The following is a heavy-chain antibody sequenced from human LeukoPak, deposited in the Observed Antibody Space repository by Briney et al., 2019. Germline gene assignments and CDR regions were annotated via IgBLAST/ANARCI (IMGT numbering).Heavy chain of an antibody. CDR2: INASGGST. Sequence: ASVKVSFKASGYIFTSYYLHWVRQAPGQGLEWMGIINASGGSTSYAQKFQGRVTMTRDTSTRTVYMELSSLRSEDTAAYYCARTGGIYFDFWGQGTLVTVSS. V-gene: IGHV1-46*01. CDR1: GYIFTSYY. CDR3: ARTGGIYFDF. J-gene: IGHJ4*02. D-gene: IGHD3-16*01.